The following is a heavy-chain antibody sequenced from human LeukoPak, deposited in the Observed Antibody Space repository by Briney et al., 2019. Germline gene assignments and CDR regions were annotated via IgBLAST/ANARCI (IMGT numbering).Heavy chain of an antibody. Sequence: PSETLSLTCAVYGGSFSGYYWSWIRQPPGKGLEWIGEINHSGSTNYNPSLKSRVTISVDTSKNQFSLKLSSVTAADTAVYYCARVDYDILTGYDIFDYWGQGTLVTVSS. J-gene: IGHJ4*02. CDR1: GGSFSGYY. CDR3: ARVDYDILTGYDIFDY. V-gene: IGHV4-34*01. D-gene: IGHD3-9*01. CDR2: INHSGST.